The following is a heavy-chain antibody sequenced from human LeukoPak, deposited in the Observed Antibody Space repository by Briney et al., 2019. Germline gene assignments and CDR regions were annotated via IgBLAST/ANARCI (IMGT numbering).Heavy chain of an antibody. V-gene: IGHV1-18*01. Sequence: ASVKVSCKASGYTFTSYGISWVRQAPGQGLEWMGWISAYNGNTNYAQKLQGRVTMTTDTSTSTDYMELRSLRSDDTAVYYCARVMAHYYGSGSSFDYWGQGTLVTVSS. J-gene: IGHJ4*02. CDR1: GYTFTSYG. CDR2: ISAYNGNT. D-gene: IGHD3-10*01. CDR3: ARVMAHYYGSGSSFDY.